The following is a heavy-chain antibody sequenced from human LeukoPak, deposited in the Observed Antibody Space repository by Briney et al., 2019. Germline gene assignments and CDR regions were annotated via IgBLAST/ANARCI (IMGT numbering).Heavy chain of an antibody. V-gene: IGHV3-7*01. Sequence: GGSLRLSCAASGLTFSGQWMNWVRQAPGQGLEWVANIKYDGSEKYYADSVKGRFTISRDNAKNSLSLQMNYVRAGDTAIYYCAYTNHLTYWGQGTLVTVSS. CDR2: IKYDGSEK. J-gene: IGHJ4*02. CDR1: GLTFSGQW. CDR3: AYTNHLTY. D-gene: IGHD3-16*01.